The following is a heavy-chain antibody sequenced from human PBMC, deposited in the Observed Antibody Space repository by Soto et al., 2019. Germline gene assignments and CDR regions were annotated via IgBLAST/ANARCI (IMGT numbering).Heavy chain of an antibody. D-gene: IGHD5-18*01. CDR2: IYPDDSDT. V-gene: IGHV5-51*01. CDR3: ARLGGYSPRDYYGLDV. CDR1: GYRFSNSW. J-gene: IGHJ6*04. Sequence: RGESLKISCQGSGYRFSNSWIGWVRQMPGKGLEWMGIIYPDDSDTRYSPSFQGQVTISADKSISTAYLQWSSLKASDTAVYYCARLGGYSPRDYYGLDVWGKGTTVTVSS.